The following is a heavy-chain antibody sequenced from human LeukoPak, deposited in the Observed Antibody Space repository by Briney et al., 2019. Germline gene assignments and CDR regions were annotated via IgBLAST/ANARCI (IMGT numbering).Heavy chain of an antibody. CDR2: ISYSGST. CDR3: AGGGQWLVQGY. V-gene: IGHV4-59*01. J-gene: IGHJ4*02. Sequence: SETLSLTCTVSGGSISSYYWNWIRQPPGKGLEWIGYISYSGSTNYNPSLKSRVTISLDTSKNQFSLKLSSVTAADTAVYYCAGGGQWLVQGYWGQGTLVTVSS. D-gene: IGHD6-19*01. CDR1: GGSISSYY.